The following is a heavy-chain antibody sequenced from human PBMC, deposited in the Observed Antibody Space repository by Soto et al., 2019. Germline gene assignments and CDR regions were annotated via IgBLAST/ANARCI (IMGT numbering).Heavy chain of an antibody. CDR1: GFTFSNAW. Sequence: VQLVESGGGLVEPGGSLRLSCAASGFTFSNAWMSWVRQAPGKGLEWVGRIKSKTDGGTTDYAAPVKGRFTISRDDSKNTLYLQMNSLKTEDTAVYYCTTDPPLYSSGWYPVNYWYFDLWGRGTLVTVSS. J-gene: IGHJ2*01. CDR2: IKSKTDGGTT. CDR3: TTDPPLYSSGWYPVNYWYFDL. V-gene: IGHV3-15*01. D-gene: IGHD6-19*01.